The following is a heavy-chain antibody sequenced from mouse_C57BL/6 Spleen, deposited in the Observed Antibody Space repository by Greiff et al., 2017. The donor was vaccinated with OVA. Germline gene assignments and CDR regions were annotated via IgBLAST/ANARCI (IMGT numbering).Heavy chain of an antibody. J-gene: IGHJ2*01. V-gene: IGHV2-2*01. CDR1: GFSLTSYG. CDR2: IWRGGST. Sequence: VQLQQSGPGLVQPSPSLSITCTASGFSLTSYGVHWVRQSPGKGLEWMGVIWRGGSTYDNANFKSKLSSSKDYSKSQFFFKRNSLQADDTAIYYCARTSYGSLSDYFDYWGQGTTLTVSS. D-gene: IGHD1-1*01. CDR3: ARTSYGSLSDYFDY.